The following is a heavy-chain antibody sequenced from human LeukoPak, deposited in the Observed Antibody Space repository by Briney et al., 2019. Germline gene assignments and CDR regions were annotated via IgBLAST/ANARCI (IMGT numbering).Heavy chain of an antibody. CDR1: GFTFDDYA. CDR3: AKAEGFFGGYYDH. V-gene: IGHV3-9*01. D-gene: IGHD4-23*01. CDR2: ISWNSGSI. Sequence: GGSLRLSCAASGFTFDDYAMHWVRQAPGKGLEWVSGISWNSGSIDYADSVKGRFTISRDNAKNSLYLQMNSLRAVDTAFYYCAKAEGFFGGYYDHWGQGTLVTVSS. J-gene: IGHJ4*02.